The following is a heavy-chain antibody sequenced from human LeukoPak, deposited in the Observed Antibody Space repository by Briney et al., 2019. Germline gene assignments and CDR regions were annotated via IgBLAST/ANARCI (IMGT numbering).Heavy chain of an antibody. CDR1: GYTFTSYG. J-gene: IGHJ4*02. D-gene: IGHD5/OR15-5a*01. V-gene: IGHV1-18*01. CDR2: ISAYNGNT. Sequence: GASVKVSCKASGYTFTSYGINGVRQAPGQGLEWMGWISAYNGNTNYAQKLQGRVTMTTDTSTSTASMELRSLRSDDTAVYYCARADVYDDRDFDYWGQGTLVTVSS. CDR3: ARADVYDDRDFDY.